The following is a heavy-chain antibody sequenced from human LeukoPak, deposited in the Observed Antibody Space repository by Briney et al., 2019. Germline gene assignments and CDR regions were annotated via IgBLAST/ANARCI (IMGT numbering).Heavy chain of an antibody. D-gene: IGHD4-17*01. CDR2: INHSGST. CDR3: ARNGDYLGY. V-gene: IGHV4-34*01. J-gene: IGHJ4*02. CDR1: GGSFSGYY. Sequence: SETLSLTCAVYGGSFSGYYWSWIRQPPGKGLEWIGEINHSGSTNYNPSLKSRVTISVDTSKNQFSLKLSSVTAADTAVYYCARNGDYLGYWGQGTLVTVSS.